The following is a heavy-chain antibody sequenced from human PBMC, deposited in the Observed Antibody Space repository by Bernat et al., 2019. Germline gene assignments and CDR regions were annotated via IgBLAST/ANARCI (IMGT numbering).Heavy chain of an antibody. CDR3: ARGGVIDYYYMDV. D-gene: IGHD3-10*01. CDR2: ISYDGSNK. V-gene: IGHV3-30-3*01. CDR1: GFTFSSYA. Sequence: QVQLVESGGDVVQPGRSLRLSCAASGFTFSSYAMHWVRQAPGKGLEWVAVISYDGSNKYYADSVKGRFTISRDNSKNTLYLQMNSLRAEDTAVYYCARGGVIDYYYMDVWGKGTTVTVSS. J-gene: IGHJ6*03.